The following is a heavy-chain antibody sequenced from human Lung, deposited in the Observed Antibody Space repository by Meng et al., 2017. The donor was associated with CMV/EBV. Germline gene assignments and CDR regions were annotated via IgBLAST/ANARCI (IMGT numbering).Heavy chain of an antibody. CDR2: INQDGSEK. CDR1: GFTFSNYW. D-gene: IGHD2-15*01. CDR3: VRGSGREWCDP. Sequence: GESLKIPCAASGFTFSNYWMSWVRQAPGKGLEWVASINQDGSEKHYMDSVKGRFTISRDNAKNALYLEMNSLRAEDTALYFCVRGSGREWCDPWGQGTLVTVSS. V-gene: IGHV3-7*04. J-gene: IGHJ5*02.